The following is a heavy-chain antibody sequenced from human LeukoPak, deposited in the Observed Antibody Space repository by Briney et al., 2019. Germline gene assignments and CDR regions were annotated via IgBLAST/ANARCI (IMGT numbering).Heavy chain of an antibody. CDR1: GFTFSSYA. Sequence: GGSLRLSCAASGFTFSSYAMSWVRQAPGKGLGWVSAISGSGGSTSYAESVTGRFTISRVNSKNTLYLQMNSLRAEDTAVYDCANEYHLLRYWGQGTLVTVSS. J-gene: IGHJ4*02. CDR2: ISGSGGST. V-gene: IGHV3-23*01. D-gene: IGHD2-2*01. CDR3: ANEYHLLRY.